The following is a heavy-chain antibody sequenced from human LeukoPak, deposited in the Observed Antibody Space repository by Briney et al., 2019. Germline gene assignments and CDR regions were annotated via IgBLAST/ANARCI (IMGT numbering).Heavy chain of an antibody. D-gene: IGHD3-22*01. CDR3: ARDPDDRSGLDAFET. V-gene: IGHV3-53*01. CDR2: MHSDGRI. CDR1: GFSVSNNY. Sequence: QAGGSLRLSCAASGFSVSNNYMNWVRQASGKGLEWVSVMHSDGRIFYADSVKGRFTISRDKSKNMFYLQMDSLRAEDTAVYYCARDPDDRSGLDAFETWGQGTKVTVS. J-gene: IGHJ3*02.